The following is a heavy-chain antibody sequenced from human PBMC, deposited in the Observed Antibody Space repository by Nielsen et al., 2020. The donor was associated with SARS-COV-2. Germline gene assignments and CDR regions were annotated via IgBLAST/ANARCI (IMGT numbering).Heavy chain of an antibody. CDR2: IYPGDSDT. CDR1: GYSFTSYW. D-gene: IGHD2-8*01. V-gene: IGHV5-51*01. CDR3: ARGLMVYAIGNWFDP. Sequence: KVSCKGSGYSFTSYWIGWVRQMPGKGLEWMGIIYPGDSDTRYSPSFQGQVTISADKSISTAYLQWSSLKASDTAMYYCARGLMVYAIGNWFDPWGQGTLVTVSS. J-gene: IGHJ5*02.